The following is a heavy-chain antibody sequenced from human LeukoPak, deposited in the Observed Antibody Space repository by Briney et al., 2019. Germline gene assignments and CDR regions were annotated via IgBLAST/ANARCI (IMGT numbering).Heavy chain of an antibody. D-gene: IGHD3-9*01. V-gene: IGHV3-48*04. CDR1: GFTFSSYS. J-gene: IGHJ4*02. CDR2: FTSSSTI. CDR3: AREWSRYFDWSPLFDY. Sequence: GGSLRLSCAASGFTFSSYSMSWVRQAPGKGLEWVSYFTSSSTIYYADSVKGRFTISRDNAKNSLYLQMNSLRAEDTAVYYCAREWSRYFDWSPLFDYWGQGTLVTVSS.